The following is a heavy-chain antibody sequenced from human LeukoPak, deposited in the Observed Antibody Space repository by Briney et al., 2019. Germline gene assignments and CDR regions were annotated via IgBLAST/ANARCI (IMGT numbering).Heavy chain of an antibody. J-gene: IGHJ4*02. V-gene: IGHV3-30*18. Sequence: GGSLRLSCAASGFTFSSYGIHWVRQAPGKGLEWVAVIGKDGAAKHYAESVRGRFTISRDNSKNTLYLQMNSLRTEDTAIYYCTKYRSGNFDYYPDLDSWGQGILVTVSS. CDR3: TKYRSGNFDYYPDLDS. CDR1: GFTFSSYG. D-gene: IGHD3-9*01. CDR2: IGKDGAAK.